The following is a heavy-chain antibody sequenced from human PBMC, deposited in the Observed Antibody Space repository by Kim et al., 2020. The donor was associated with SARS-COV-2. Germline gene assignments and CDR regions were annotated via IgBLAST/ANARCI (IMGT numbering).Heavy chain of an antibody. D-gene: IGHD6-19*01. CDR2: IWYDGSNK. V-gene: IGHV3-33*06. CDR3: AKARAEAVAFDAFDI. J-gene: IGHJ3*02. CDR1: GFTFSSYA. Sequence: GGSLRLSCAASGFTFSSYAMHWVRQAPGKGLEWVAVIWYDGSNKYYADSVKGRFTISRDNSKNTLYLQMNSLRAEVTAVYYCAKARAEAVAFDAFDIWGQGTMVTVSS.